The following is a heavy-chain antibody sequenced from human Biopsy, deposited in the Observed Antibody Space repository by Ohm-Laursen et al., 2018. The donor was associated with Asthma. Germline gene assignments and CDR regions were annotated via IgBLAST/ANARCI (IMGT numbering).Heavy chain of an antibody. CDR1: GFVFSQSG. V-gene: IGHV3-30*03. CDR3: ARESGQDSGGTGAFDR. Sequence: RSLRLSCAASGFVFSQSGMHWVRQAPGKGLEWVALISSDGHNKYYKDSVKGRFTISRDNSKLSLYLEINSLRVEDSAVYYCARESGQDSGGTGAFDRWGQGIMVAVSS. D-gene: IGHD4-23*01. CDR2: ISSDGHNK. J-gene: IGHJ3*02.